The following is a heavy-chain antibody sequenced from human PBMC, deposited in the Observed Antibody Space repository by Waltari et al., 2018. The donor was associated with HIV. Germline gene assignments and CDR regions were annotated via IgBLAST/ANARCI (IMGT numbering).Heavy chain of an antibody. CDR3: ARNSSAKGNRYFYYGLDV. V-gene: IGHV1-8*02. Sequence: QVPLVQSAPDVKRPGAPLKISRKGYGHIFMNFHVNWARQAAGHRPEWLGWMNPNSGNTASPYIFEERVTMTRDVSTDTAYMEMSGLTPEDTAIYYCARNSSAKGNRYFYYGLDVWGQGTPVTV. CDR1: GHIFMNFH. J-gene: IGHJ6*02. D-gene: IGHD3-22*01. CDR2: MNPNSGNT.